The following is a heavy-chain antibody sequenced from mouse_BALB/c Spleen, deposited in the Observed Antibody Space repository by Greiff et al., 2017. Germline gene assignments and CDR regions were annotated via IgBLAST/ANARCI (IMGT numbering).Heavy chain of an antibody. CDR3: ALYGNDYYAMDY. D-gene: IGHD2-1*01. J-gene: IGHJ4*01. CDR2: ISYSGST. V-gene: IGHV3-2*02. CDR1: GYSITSDYA. Sequence: VQLKQSGPGLVKPSQSLSLTCTVTGYSITSDYAWNWIRQFPGNKLEWMGYISYSGSTSYNPSLKSRISITRDTSKNQFFLQLNSVTTEDTATYYCALYGNDYYAMDYWGQGTSVTVSS.